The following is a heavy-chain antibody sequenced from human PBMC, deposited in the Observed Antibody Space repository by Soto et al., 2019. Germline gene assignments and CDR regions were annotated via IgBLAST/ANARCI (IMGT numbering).Heavy chain of an antibody. V-gene: IGHV1-46*01. CDR3: ARALPRIAASREGDY. Sequence: QVQLVQSGAEVKKPGASVKVSCKASGYTFTNFYMHWVRQAPGQGPEWVGIINPYGGSTSYAQNFQGRITKTSDTSTNTVYLELSSLRSDDTAVYYCARALPRIAASREGDYWGQGTLVTVSS. CDR2: INPYGGST. D-gene: IGHD6-6*01. CDR1: GYTFTNFY. J-gene: IGHJ4*02.